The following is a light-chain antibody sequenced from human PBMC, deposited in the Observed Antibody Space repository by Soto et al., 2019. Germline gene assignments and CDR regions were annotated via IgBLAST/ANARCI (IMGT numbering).Light chain of an antibody. J-gene: IGLJ3*02. V-gene: IGLV1-51*01. CDR2: DNN. Sequence: QSVLTQPPSVSAAPGQTVTISCSGGSSNIGDNYVSWYQQLPGTAPKFLIYDNNKRPSGIPDRFSGSKSGTSATLGISGLQTGDEADYYCGTWDTSLSTVVFGGGTQLTVL. CDR3: GTWDTSLSTVV. CDR1: SSNIGDNY.